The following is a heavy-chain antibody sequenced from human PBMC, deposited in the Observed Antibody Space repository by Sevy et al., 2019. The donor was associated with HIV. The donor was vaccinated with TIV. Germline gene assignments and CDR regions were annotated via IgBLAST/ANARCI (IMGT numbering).Heavy chain of an antibody. D-gene: IGHD1-20*01. V-gene: IGHV6-1*01. CDR2: TYYRSKWYN. Sequence: SQTLSLTCAISGDSVSSNSAAWNWIRQSPSRCLEWLGRTYYRSKWYNDYAVSVKSRITINPDTSKNQVSLQLNSVTPEDTAIYYCARDGLTYGGMDVWGQGTTVTVSS. J-gene: IGHJ6*02. CDR3: ARDGLTYGGMDV. CDR1: GDSVSSNSAA.